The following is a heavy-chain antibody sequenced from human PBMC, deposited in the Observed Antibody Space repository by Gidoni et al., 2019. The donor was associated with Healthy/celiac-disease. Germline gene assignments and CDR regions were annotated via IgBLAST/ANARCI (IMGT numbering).Heavy chain of an antibody. CDR3: ARDLHSSGWYLGVFDY. J-gene: IGHJ4*02. V-gene: IGHV4-59*01. CDR2: IYYSGST. Sequence: QVQLQESGPGLVKPSETLSLTCTVSGGSISSYYWSWIRQPPGKGLEWIGYIYYSGSTNYNPSLKSRVTISVDTSKNQFSLKLSSVTAADTAVYYCARDLHSSGWYLGVFDYWGQGTLVTVSS. D-gene: IGHD6-19*01. CDR1: GGSISSYY.